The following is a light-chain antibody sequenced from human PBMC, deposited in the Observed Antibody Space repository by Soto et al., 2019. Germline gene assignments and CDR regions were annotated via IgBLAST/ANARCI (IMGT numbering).Light chain of an antibody. V-gene: IGKV1-33*01. J-gene: IGKJ3*01. CDR3: QQYDTLSFT. CDR2: DAS. Sequence: DIQMTQSPSSLSASVGDRVTITCQASHDISNYLNWYQKKLGKAPKLLIYDASNLEPGVPSSFSVSGSGTKFIFTISSLQPEDIATYYCQQYDTLSFTFGPGTKVDL. CDR1: HDISNY.